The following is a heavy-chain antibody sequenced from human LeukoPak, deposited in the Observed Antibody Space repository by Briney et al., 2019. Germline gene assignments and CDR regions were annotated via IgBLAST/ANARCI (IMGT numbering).Heavy chain of an antibody. D-gene: IGHD3-16*02. CDR2: ISYDGSNK. CDR1: GFTFSSYG. Sequence: GGSLRLSCAASGFTFSSYGMHWVRQAPGKGLEWAAVISYDGSNKYYADSVKGRFTISRDNSKNTLYLQMNSLRAEDTAVYYCAKDGFGGVIVVSSYFDYWGQGTLVTVSS. J-gene: IGHJ4*02. CDR3: AKDGFGGVIVVSSYFDY. V-gene: IGHV3-30*18.